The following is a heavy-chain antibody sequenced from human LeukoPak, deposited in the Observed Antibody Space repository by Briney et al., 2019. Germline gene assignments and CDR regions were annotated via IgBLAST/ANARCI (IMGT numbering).Heavy chain of an antibody. CDR1: GDSISSYY. D-gene: IGHD3-22*01. Sequence: SETLSLTCTVSGDSISSYYWAWIRQPPGKGLEWIGYIYYSGSTYYNPSLKSRVTISVDTSKNQFSLKLSSVTAADTAVYYCARVFKKGYYDSSGNIDYWGQGTLVTVSS. CDR3: ARVFKKGYYDSSGNIDY. CDR2: IYYSGST. V-gene: IGHV4-59*08. J-gene: IGHJ4*02.